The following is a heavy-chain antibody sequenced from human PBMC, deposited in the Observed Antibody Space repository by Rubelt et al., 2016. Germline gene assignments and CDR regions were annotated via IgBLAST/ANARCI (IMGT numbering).Heavy chain of an antibody. CDR2: ISHRGST. Sequence: QVQLQQWGAGLLKPSETLSLTCAVYGESFSGHFWSWIRQPPGKGLEWIGEISHRGSTSYNPSLKSRVTFSVDSSKNQFSPKVNSVTAADTAVYYCARGDIAARLQYWGQGTLVTVSS. J-gene: IGHJ4*02. V-gene: IGHV4-34*01. D-gene: IGHD6-6*01. CDR3: ARGDIAARLQY. CDR1: GESFSGHF.